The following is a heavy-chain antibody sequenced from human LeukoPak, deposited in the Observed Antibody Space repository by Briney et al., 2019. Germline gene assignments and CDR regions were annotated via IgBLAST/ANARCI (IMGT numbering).Heavy chain of an antibody. J-gene: IGHJ4*02. Sequence: SETLSLTCTVSGGSISSYYWSWIRQPPGKGLEWIGYIYYSGSTNYNPSLKSRVTISVDTSKNQFSLKLSSVTAADTAVYYCARLGVSGWYYFDYWGQGTLVTVSS. CDR3: ARLGVSGWYYFDY. CDR1: GGSISSYY. V-gene: IGHV4-59*01. D-gene: IGHD6-19*01. CDR2: IYYSGST.